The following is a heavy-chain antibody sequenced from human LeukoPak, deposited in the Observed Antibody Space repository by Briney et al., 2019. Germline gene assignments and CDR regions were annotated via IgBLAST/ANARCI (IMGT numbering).Heavy chain of an antibody. Sequence: PSETLSLTCTVSGGSISSSSYYWGGIRQPPGKGLEWIGSIYYSGSTYYNPSLKSRVTISVDTSKNQFSLKLSSVTAADTAVYYCAMFSSSWINAFDIWGQGTMVTVSS. J-gene: IGHJ3*02. CDR1: GGSISSSSYY. V-gene: IGHV4-39*01. D-gene: IGHD6-13*01. CDR2: IYYSGST. CDR3: AMFSSSWINAFDI.